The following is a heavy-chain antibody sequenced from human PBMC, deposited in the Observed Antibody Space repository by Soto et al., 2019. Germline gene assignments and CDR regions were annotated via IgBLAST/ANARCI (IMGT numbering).Heavy chain of an antibody. V-gene: IGHV3-13*04. J-gene: IGHJ4*02. CDR2: IGTAGDT. Sequence: PRLSCSASGFTFSSYDMHWVRQGPGKGLEWVSAIGTAGDTNYAGSVKGRFTISRENAKNSLYLQMNSLRAGDTAIYFCARAIGPTLFDYWGRGTLVTVS. CDR1: GFTFSSYD. D-gene: IGHD3-22*01. CDR3: ARAIGPTLFDY.